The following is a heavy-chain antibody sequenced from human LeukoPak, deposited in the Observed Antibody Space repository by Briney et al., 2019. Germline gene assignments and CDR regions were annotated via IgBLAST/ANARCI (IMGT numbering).Heavy chain of an antibody. V-gene: IGHV3-33*01. CDR1: GFTFSSYG. CDR3: ARDQSSSGYYYVGVDY. D-gene: IGHD3-22*01. Sequence: GRSLRLSCAASGFTFSSYGMHWVRQAPGKGLEWVAVIWYDGSNKYYADSVKGRFTISGDNSKNTLYLQMNSLRAEDTAVYYCARDQSSSGYYYVGVDYWGQGTLVTVSS. J-gene: IGHJ4*02. CDR2: IWYDGSNK.